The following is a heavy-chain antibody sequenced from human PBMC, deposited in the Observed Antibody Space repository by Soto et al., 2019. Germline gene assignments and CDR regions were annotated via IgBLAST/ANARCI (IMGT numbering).Heavy chain of an antibody. V-gene: IGHV1-69*02. Sequence: SVKVSCKASGGTFSSYTISWVRQAPGQGLEWMGRIIPILGIANYAQKFQGRVTITADKSTSTAYMELSSLRSEDTAVYYCATSIVAYQGGAFDIWGQGTMVTVSS. CDR3: ATSIVAYQGGAFDI. D-gene: IGHD5-12*01. J-gene: IGHJ3*02. CDR1: GGTFSSYT. CDR2: IIPILGIA.